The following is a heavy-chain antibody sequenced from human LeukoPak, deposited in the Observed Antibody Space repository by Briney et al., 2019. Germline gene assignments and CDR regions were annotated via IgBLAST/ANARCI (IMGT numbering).Heavy chain of an antibody. J-gene: IGHJ4*02. V-gene: IGHV3-48*03. CDR2: ISTTGKTI. Sequence: SGGSLRLSCVASGFTFSSYEMNRVRQAPGKGLEWVSYISTTGKTIYYADSVKGRFTIARDNAKNSLYLQMNGLRAEDTAVYYCARGPMNGDGGGYWGQGTLVTVS. CDR3: ARGPMNGDGGGY. CDR1: GFTFSSYE. D-gene: IGHD5-24*01.